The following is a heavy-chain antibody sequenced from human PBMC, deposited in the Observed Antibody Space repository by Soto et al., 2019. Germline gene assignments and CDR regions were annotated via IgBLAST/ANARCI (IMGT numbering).Heavy chain of an antibody. J-gene: IGHJ4*02. Sequence: GGSLRLSCAASGFTVSSNYMSWVRQAPGKGLEWVSVIYSGGSTYYADSVKGRFTISRDNSKNKLYLQMNSLRAEDTAVYYCARDQGYPRPGVAGLDYWGQGTLVTVSS. CDR2: IYSGGST. CDR3: ARDQGYPRPGVAGLDY. V-gene: IGHV3-66*01. CDR1: GFTVSSNY. D-gene: IGHD6-19*01.